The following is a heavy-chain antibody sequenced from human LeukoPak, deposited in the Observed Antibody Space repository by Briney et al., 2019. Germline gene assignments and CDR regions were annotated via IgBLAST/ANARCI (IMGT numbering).Heavy chain of an antibody. D-gene: IGHD3-22*01. CDR1: GGAITGSSYY. CDR3: ARQYYDRTGYYYFDY. V-gene: IGHV4-39*01. Sequence: SETLSLTCSVSGGAITGSSYYWGWIRQPPGKGLEWIGSLYYSGSTYYNPFLKSRVTISADTSKNQFSLKLISVTAADRAVYYCARQYYDRTGYYYFDYWDQGTLVTVSS. CDR2: LYYSGST. J-gene: IGHJ4*02.